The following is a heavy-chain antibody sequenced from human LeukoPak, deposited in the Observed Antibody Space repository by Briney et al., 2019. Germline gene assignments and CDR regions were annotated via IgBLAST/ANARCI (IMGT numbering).Heavy chain of an antibody. Sequence: TGGSLRLSCAASGFTFSSYAMSWVRQAPGKGLEWVSAINSAGSTYYGDSVRGRFTISRDNAKKTLYLQMNSLRIEDTAVYYCVRDVPKQNFDFWGQGVLVTVSS. CDR2: INSAGST. CDR3: VRDVPKQNFDF. CDR1: GFTFSSYA. V-gene: IGHV3-23*01. J-gene: IGHJ4*02. D-gene: IGHD2/OR15-2a*01.